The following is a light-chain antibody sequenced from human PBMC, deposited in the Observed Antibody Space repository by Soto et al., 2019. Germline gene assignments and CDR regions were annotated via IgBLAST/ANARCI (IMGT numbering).Light chain of an antibody. V-gene: IGKV3-20*01. J-gene: IGKJ1*01. CDR2: GAS. CDR3: HQYGSSPQT. CDR1: QSVSSSY. Sequence: EIVLTQSPGTLSLSPGERATLSCRASQSVSSSYLAWYQQKPGQAPRLLIYGASSRATGIPDRFSGSGSGTDFTLTISILEPEDFAVYYCHQYGSSPQTFGQGTKVEIK.